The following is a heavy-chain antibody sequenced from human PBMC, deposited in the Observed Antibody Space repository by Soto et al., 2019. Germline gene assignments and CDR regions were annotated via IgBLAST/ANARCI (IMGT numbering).Heavy chain of an antibody. Sequence: SETLSLTCTVSGGSVSSGSYYWSWIRQPPGKGLEWIGYIYYSGSTNYNPSLKSRVTISVDTSKNQFSLKLSSVTAADTAVYYCARAYPQSQLLSFQFDYWGQGTLVTVSS. CDR3: ARAYPQSQLLSFQFDY. CDR2: IYYSGST. CDR1: GGSVSSGSYY. J-gene: IGHJ4*02. V-gene: IGHV4-61*01. D-gene: IGHD2-2*01.